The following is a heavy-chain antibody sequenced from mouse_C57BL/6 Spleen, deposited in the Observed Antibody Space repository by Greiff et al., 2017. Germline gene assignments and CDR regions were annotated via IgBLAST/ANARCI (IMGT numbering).Heavy chain of an antibody. J-gene: IGHJ1*03. CDR3: ARSGSNYVGYWYFDV. CDR2: IYPGDGDT. V-gene: IGHV1-80*01. D-gene: IGHD2-5*01. CDR1: GYAFSSYW. Sequence: QVQLQQSGAELVKPGASVKISCKASGYAFSSYWMNWVKQRPGKGLEWIGQIYPGDGDTNYNGKFKGKATLTADKSSSTAYMQLSSLTSEDSAVYCCARSGSNYVGYWYFDVWGTGTTVTVSS.